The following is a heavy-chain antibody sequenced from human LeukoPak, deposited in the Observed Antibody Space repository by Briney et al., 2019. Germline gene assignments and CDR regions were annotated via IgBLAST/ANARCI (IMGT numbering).Heavy chain of an antibody. CDR2: VSDSGGTT. D-gene: IGHD5-18*01. Sequence: GGSLRLSCAASGFTFSSYAMSWVRQAPGKGLEWVSVVSDSGGTTFYADSVKGRFTISRDNSKNTLYLQMNSLRAEDTAVYYCAKTGPNTYGRIYYGMDVWGQGTTVTVSS. CDR1: GFTFSSYA. J-gene: IGHJ6*02. CDR3: AKTGPNTYGRIYYGMDV. V-gene: IGHV3-23*01.